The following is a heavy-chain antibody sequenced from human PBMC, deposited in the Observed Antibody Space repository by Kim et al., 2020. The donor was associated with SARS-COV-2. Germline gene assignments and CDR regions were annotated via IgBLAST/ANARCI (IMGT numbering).Heavy chain of an antibody. CDR1: GHTFTSYA. CDR2: INAGNGNT. CDR3: ARATITIFGVVTSFAPY. D-gene: IGHD3-3*01. V-gene: IGHV1-3*01. Sequence: ASVKVSCKASGHTFTSYAMHWVRQAPGQRLEWMGWINAGNGNTKYSQKFQGRVTITRDTSASTAYMELSSLRSKDTAVYYCARATITIFGVVTSFAPYWGQGTLVTVSS. J-gene: IGHJ4*02.